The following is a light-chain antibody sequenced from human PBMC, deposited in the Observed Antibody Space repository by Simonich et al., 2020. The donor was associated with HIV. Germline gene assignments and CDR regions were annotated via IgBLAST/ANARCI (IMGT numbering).Light chain of an antibody. CDR2: GAS. CDR1: QDISHS. J-gene: IGKJ4*01. V-gene: IGKV1-NL1*01. CDR3: QQYNSYPLT. Sequence: DIQMTQSPSSLSASVGDRVTITCRASQDISHSLAWYQQKPGKAPKLLLYGASRLESGVPSRFSGSGSVTDYTLTISSLQPEDFATYYCQQYNSYPLTFGGGTKVEIK.